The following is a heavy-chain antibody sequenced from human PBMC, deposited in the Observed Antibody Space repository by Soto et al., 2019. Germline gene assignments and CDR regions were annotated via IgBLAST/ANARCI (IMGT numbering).Heavy chain of an antibody. Sequence: PGESLKISCKGFGYSFTSYWIGWVRQMPGKGLEWMGIIYPSNSNTRYSPSFQGQVTISADTSISTAYLQWDSLKASDTAIYHCARESTGQFDYWGQGTQVTVSS. CDR3: ARESTGQFDY. CDR2: IYPSNSNT. J-gene: IGHJ4*02. V-gene: IGHV5-51*01. D-gene: IGHD2-2*01. CDR1: GYSFTSYW.